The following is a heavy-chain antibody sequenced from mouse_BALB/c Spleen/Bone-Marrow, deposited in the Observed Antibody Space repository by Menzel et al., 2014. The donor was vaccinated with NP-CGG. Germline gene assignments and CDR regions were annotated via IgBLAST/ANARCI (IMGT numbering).Heavy chain of an antibody. CDR3: ARFPMDY. Sequence: EVKVVESGGGLVQPGGSLRLSCTTSGFTFTDYYMSWVRQHPGKALEWLAFISTKAYGYTTEYSASVRGRFTISRDNTHSILYLQMNTLRAEGSATYYCARFPMDYWGQGTSVTVSS. J-gene: IGHJ4*01. CDR2: ISTKAYGYTT. CDR1: GFTFTDYY. V-gene: IGHV7-3*02.